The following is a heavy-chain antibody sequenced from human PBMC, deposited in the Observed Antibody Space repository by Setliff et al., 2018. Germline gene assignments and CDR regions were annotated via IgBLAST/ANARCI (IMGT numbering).Heavy chain of an antibody. CDR1: GASISSGSHY. Sequence: SETLSLTCNVSGASISSGSHYWSWIRQSAGEKPTWIGHVYSTGSTNYNPSFESRVSIPVDKSNNQFSLKMTSVTAADTAMYYCVRDRYGRNSDGSGVYNWFDSWGQGILVTVS. J-gene: IGHJ5*01. CDR2: VYSTGST. CDR3: VRDRYGRNSDGSGVYNWFDS. D-gene: IGHD2-15*01. V-gene: IGHV4-61*09.